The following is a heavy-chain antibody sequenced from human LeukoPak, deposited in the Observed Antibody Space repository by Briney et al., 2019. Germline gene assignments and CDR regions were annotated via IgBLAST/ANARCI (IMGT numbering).Heavy chain of an antibody. V-gene: IGHV4-59*08. D-gene: IGHD5-24*01. CDR2: IYYSGST. CDR3: ARLMGTSRDY. J-gene: IGHJ4*02. Sequence: SETLSLTCTVSGGSISSYYWSWIRQPPGKGLEWIGYIYYSGSTNYNPSLKSRVTISVDTSKNQFSLKLSSVTAADTAVYCCARLMGTSRDYWGQGTLVTVSS. CDR1: GGSISSYY.